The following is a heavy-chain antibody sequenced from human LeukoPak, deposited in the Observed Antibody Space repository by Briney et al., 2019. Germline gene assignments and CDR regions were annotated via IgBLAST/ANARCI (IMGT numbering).Heavy chain of an antibody. D-gene: IGHD2-2*01. CDR2: ISSSSSYI. CDR3: ARAYCSSTSCPFQH. V-gene: IGHV3-21*01. CDR1: GFTVSSNY. Sequence: GGSLRLSCAASGFTVSSNYMSWVRQAPGKGLEWVSSISSSSSYIYYADSVKGRFTISRDNAKNSLYLQMNSLRAEDTAVYYCARAYCSSTSCPFQHWGQGTLVTVSS. J-gene: IGHJ1*01.